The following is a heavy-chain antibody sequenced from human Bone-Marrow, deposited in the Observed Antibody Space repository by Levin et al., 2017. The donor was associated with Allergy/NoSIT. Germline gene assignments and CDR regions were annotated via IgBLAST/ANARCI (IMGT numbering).Heavy chain of an antibody. CDR3: ARSFTMLRGGFDP. J-gene: IGHJ5*02. V-gene: IGHV4-30-2*01. CDR1: GGSISSGGSS. Sequence: SETLSLTCALSGGSISSGGSSWSWIRQPPGTGLEWIGYIFHTGSTYYNSSLKSRVTISVDRSKNQFSLKLTSVTAADTAVYYCARSFTMLRGGFDPWGQGILVTVSS. CDR2: IFHTGST. D-gene: IGHD3-10*01.